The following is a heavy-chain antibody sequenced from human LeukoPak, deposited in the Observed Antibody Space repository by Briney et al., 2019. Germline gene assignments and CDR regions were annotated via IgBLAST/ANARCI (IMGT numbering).Heavy chain of an antibody. CDR1: DGSFSGYY. CDR3: ARDPFYCSSTSCQRYNWFDP. V-gene: IGHV4-34*01. D-gene: IGHD2-2*01. CDR2: INHSGST. Sequence: PSETLSLTCAVYDGSFSGYYWSWIRQPPGKGLEWIGEINHSGSTNYNPSLKSRVTISVDTSKNQFSLKLSSVTAADTAVYYCARDPFYCSSTSCQRYNWFDPWGQGTLVTVSS. J-gene: IGHJ5*02.